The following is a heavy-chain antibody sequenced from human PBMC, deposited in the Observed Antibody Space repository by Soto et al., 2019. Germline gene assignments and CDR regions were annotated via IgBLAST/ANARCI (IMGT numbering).Heavy chain of an antibody. CDR1: VFPVSSCA. V-gene: IGHV3-30*17. J-gene: IGHJ5*02. D-gene: IGHD3-22*01. CDR3: ARAVSGYYDSSGYLNWFDP. Sequence: WGSLILSCAASVFPVSSCAMHWVRPAPVKGLEWVAVISYDGSNKYYADAVKGRFTISRDNSKNTLYLQMNSLRAEDTAVYYCARAVSGYYDSSGYLNWFDPWGQGTLVTVSS. CDR2: ISYDGSNK.